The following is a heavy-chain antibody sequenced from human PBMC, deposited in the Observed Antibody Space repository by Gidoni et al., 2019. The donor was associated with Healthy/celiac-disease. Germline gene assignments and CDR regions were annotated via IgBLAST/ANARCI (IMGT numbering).Heavy chain of an antibody. CDR2: ISGSGGST. Sequence: EVQLLESGGGLVQPGGSLGLSFAASGFTFSSYAMSWVRQAPGKGLAWVSAISGSGGSTYYADSVTGRFTISRDNSKNTLYLQMNSLRAEDTAVYYCANLGGNFYYYYMDVWGKGTTVTVSS. V-gene: IGHV3-23*01. CDR1: GFTFSSYA. J-gene: IGHJ6*03. D-gene: IGHD1-26*01. CDR3: ANLGGNFYYYYMDV.